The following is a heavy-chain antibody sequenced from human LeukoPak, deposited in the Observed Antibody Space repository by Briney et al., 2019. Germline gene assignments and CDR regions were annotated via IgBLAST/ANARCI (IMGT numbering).Heavy chain of an antibody. V-gene: IGHV3-21*01. Sequence: PWGSLRLSCAASGFTFSNYNMNWVRQAPGKGLEWVSSISSSSYIYYADSVKGRFTISRDNTKNSLYLQMNSLRAEDTAVYYCARDSPDGTAGYWGQGTLVTVDS. CDR3: ARDSPDGTAGY. J-gene: IGHJ4*02. D-gene: IGHD2-8*02. CDR1: GFTFSNYN. CDR2: ISSSSYI.